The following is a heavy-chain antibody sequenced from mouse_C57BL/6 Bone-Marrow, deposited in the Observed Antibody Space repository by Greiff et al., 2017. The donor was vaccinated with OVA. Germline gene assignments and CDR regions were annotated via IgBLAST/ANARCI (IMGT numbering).Heavy chain of an antibody. CDR2: IDPSDSYT. CDR1: GYTFTSYW. Sequence: QVQLQQPGAELVKPGASVKLSCKASGYTFTSYWMQWVKQRPGQGLEWIGEIDPSDSYTNYNQKFTGKATLTVDTSSSTAYMQLSSLTSEDSAVYYCARWGRRLDYWGQGTTLTVSS. CDR3: ARWGRRLDY. V-gene: IGHV1-50*01. J-gene: IGHJ2*01. D-gene: IGHD3-3*01.